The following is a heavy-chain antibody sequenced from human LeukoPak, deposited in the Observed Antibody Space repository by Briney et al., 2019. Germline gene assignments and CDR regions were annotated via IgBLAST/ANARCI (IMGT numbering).Heavy chain of an antibody. Sequence: ASVKVSCKTSGYIFTGYYMHWVRQAPGQGLEWMGWINPNSGGTNYAQKLQGRVTMTRDTSTSTAYMELSRLRSDDTAVYYCARGYSFSPWVSSPHFDYWGQGALVTVSS. CDR3: ARGYSFSPWVSSPHFDY. J-gene: IGHJ4*02. CDR2: INPNSGGT. D-gene: IGHD5-12*01. V-gene: IGHV1-2*02. CDR1: GYIFTGYY.